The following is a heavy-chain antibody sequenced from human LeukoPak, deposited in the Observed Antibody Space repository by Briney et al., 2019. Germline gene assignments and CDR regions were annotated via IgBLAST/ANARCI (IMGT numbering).Heavy chain of an antibody. CDR3: ARAKGLFDH. Sequence: GASVKVSCKASGYTFSIYYIHWVRQAPGQGLEWMGLINLSGGSTSYTQKFQGRLTMTRDTSTSTVYMELSSLRSEDTAVYYCARAKGLFDHWGQGTLVTVSS. CDR2: INLSGGST. J-gene: IGHJ4*02. V-gene: IGHV1-46*01. CDR1: GYTFSIYY.